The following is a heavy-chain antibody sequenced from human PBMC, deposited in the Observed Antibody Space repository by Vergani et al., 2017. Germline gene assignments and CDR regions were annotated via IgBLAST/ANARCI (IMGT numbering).Heavy chain of an antibody. D-gene: IGHD5-18*01. CDR1: GFTFSSYD. Sequence: EVQLVESGGGLVQPGGSLRRSCAASGFTFSSYDMHWVRQATGKALEWVSAIGTAGDTYYPGSVKGRFTISRENAKNSLYLQMNSLRAGDTAVYYCARGDVDTAMGFAFDYWGQGTLVTVSS. V-gene: IGHV3-13*04. J-gene: IGHJ4*02. CDR3: ARGDVDTAMGFAFDY. CDR2: IGTAGDT.